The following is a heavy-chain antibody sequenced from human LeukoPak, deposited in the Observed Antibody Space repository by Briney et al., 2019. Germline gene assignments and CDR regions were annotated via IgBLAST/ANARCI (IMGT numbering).Heavy chain of an antibody. V-gene: IGHV4-39*07. CDR3: ARDRAGEPLEYYFDP. CDR1: GGSIDRTSFY. CDR2: INYVGST. J-gene: IGHJ4*02. Sequence: PSETLSLTCSVSGGSIDRTSFYRGWVRQSPGKGLEWIGSINYVGSTNYNPSLKSRVTMSLDTSENQFSLRLSSVTAADTAVYFCARDRAGEPLEYYFDPWGQGTLVTVSS. D-gene: IGHD1-14*01.